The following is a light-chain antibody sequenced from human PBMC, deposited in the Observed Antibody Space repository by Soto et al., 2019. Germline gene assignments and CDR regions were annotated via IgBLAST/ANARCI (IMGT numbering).Light chain of an antibody. CDR3: QKYDRAPFS. J-gene: IGKJ3*01. Sequence: DIQMTQSPSSLSASVGDRVTISCRASETIATYLNWYQQKPGRVPEVLIYGASRLQRGVPSRFTGSGYGINFTLTINSLQPEDVATYYCQKYDRAPFSFGPGTKVDFK. V-gene: IGKV1-39*01. CDR1: ETIATY. CDR2: GAS.